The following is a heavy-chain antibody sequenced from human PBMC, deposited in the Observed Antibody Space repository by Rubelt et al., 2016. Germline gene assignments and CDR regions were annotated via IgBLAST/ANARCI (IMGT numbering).Heavy chain of an antibody. CDR2: IIPIFGTA. CDR1: GGTFSSYA. CDR3: ASSLPNLFGIAARDYYYYYGMDV. D-gene: IGHD6-6*01. V-gene: IGHV1-69*01. Sequence: QVQLVQSGAEVKKPESSVKVSCKASGGTFSSYAISWVRQAPGQGLEWMGGIIPIFGTANYAQKFQGRVTITADESTSTAYMSLRSLRSEDTAVYYCASSLPNLFGIAARDYYYYYGMDVWGQGTTVTVSS. J-gene: IGHJ6*02.